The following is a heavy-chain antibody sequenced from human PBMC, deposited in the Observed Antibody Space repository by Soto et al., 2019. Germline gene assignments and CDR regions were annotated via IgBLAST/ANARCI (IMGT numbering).Heavy chain of an antibody. CDR3: ARGGTVRSFDY. CDR2: IYYSGST. D-gene: IGHD4-17*01. V-gene: IGHV4-31*02. J-gene: IGHJ4*02. Sequence: LCGGSISSGGYYWSWIRQHPGKGLEWIGYIYYSGSTYYNPSLKSRVTISVDTSKNQFSLKLSSVTAADTAVYYCARGGTVRSFDYWGQGTLVTVSS. CDR1: GGSISSGGYY.